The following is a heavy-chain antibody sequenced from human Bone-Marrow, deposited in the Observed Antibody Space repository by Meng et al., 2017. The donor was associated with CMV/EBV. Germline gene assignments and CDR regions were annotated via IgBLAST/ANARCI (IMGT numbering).Heavy chain of an antibody. D-gene: IGHD1-26*01. CDR1: GFTFDDYG. CDR3: AKGSRGELPTYFDY. Sequence: GESLKISCAASGFTFDDYGMSWVRQAPGKGLEWVSGINWNGGSTGYADSVKGRFTISRDNAKNSLYLQMNSLRAEDTALYYCAKGSRGELPTYFDYWGQGTLVTVSS. CDR2: INWNGGST. J-gene: IGHJ4*02. V-gene: IGHV3-20*04.